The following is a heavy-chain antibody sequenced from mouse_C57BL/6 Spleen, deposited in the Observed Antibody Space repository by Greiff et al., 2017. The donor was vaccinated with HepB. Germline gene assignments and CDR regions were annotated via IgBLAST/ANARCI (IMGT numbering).Heavy chain of an antibody. Sequence: DVMLVESGGGLVKPGGSLKLSCAASGFTFSSYTMSWVRQTPEKRLEWVATISGGGGNTYYPDSVKGRFTISRDNAKNTLYLQSSSLRPEDTALYYCARHNYGSSYRYFDVWGTGTTVTVSS. CDR1: GFTFSSYT. CDR2: ISGGGGNT. D-gene: IGHD1-1*01. J-gene: IGHJ1*03. V-gene: IGHV5-9*01. CDR3: ARHNYGSSYRYFDV.